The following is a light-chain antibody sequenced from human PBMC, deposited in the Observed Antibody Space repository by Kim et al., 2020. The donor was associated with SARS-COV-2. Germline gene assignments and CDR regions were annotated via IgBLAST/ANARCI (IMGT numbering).Light chain of an antibody. J-gene: IGLJ2*01. CDR2: SNN. V-gene: IGLV1-44*01. CDR1: SSNIGSNT. Sequence: GQRVTISCSGRSSNIGSNTVNWYQQLPGTAPKLLIYSNNQRPSGVPDRFSGSKSGTSASLAISELQSEDEADYYCAAWDDSLNGVVFGGGTQLTVL. CDR3: AAWDDSLNGVV.